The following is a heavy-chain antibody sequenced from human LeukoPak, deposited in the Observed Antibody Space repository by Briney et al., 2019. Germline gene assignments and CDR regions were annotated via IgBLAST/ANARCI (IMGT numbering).Heavy chain of an antibody. V-gene: IGHV3-23*01. J-gene: IGHJ4*02. D-gene: IGHD2-2*01. CDR2: ISGSGGST. Sequence: KGLEWVSAISGSGGSTYYADSVKGRFPISRDNSKNRLYLQMNSPRAEDTAVYYCAKEVVPAAMIDYWGQGTLVTVSS. CDR3: AKEVVPAAMIDY.